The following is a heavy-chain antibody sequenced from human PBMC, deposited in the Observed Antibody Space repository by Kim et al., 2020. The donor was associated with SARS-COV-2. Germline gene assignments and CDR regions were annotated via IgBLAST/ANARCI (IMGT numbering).Heavy chain of an antibody. V-gene: IGHV3-23*01. Sequence: GGSLRLSCAASGFTFISYAMTWVRQAPGKGLEWVAGISGSGGSTYYADSVKGRFTMSRDNSKNTLYLQMNSLRDEDTAVYYCAKSYGEYYYYYGLDVWGQGTTVSVSS. D-gene: IGHD5-18*01. CDR3: AKSYGEYYYYYGLDV. CDR1: GFTFISYA. J-gene: IGHJ6*02. CDR2: ISGSGGST.